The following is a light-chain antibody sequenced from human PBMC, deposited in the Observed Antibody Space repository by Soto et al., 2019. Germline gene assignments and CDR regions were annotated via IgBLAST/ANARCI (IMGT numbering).Light chain of an antibody. CDR2: AAS. CDR1: QGIRND. CDR3: LQDYNCPRT. J-gene: IGKJ2*01. Sequence: AIQMTQSPSSLSASVGDRVTITCRASQGIRNDLGWYQQKPGQAPKLLIYAASSLQSGVPSRFSGSGSGTDFTLTISSLQPEDFAAFYCLQDYNCPRTFGQGTKLEIK. V-gene: IGKV1-6*01.